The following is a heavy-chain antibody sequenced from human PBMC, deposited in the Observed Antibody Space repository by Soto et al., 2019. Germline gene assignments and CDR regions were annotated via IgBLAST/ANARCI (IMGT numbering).Heavy chain of an antibody. D-gene: IGHD2-15*01. CDR3: ARGPVGPPIVMVAFDI. CDR1: GGTYRNYF. J-gene: IGHJ4*02. CDR2: IIPVFGTP. Sequence: VQLVQSGAEVKKPGSSVNVSCKASGGTYRNYFIAWVRQAPGQGLEWVGGIIPVFGTPSYAQGFQGRVTSPAERFSGTSYMDLTSRTSEDTAVYYCARGPVGPPIVMVAFDIWGQGTSVSVSS. V-gene: IGHV1-69*06.